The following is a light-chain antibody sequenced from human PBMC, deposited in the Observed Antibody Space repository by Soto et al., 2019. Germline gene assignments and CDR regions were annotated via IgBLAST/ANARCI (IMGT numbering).Light chain of an antibody. CDR2: GAS. CDR3: LQYDKWPPRLT. V-gene: IGKV3-15*01. Sequence: TQPPATVSVSAGEGATLSCRASQNVGSNLAWYQQRSGQAPRLLMDGASKRATGVPAKFSGSGSGTEFTLTISSLQSEDFAVYYCLQYDKWPPRLTFGGGTKVDIK. CDR1: QNVGSN. J-gene: IGKJ4*01.